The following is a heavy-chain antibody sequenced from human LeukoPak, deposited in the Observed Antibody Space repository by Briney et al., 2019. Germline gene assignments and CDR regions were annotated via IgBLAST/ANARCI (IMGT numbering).Heavy chain of an antibody. Sequence: GGSLRLSCAASGFTFSNCNMNWVRQAPGKGLEWVSYISSSSSTIYYADSVKGRFTISRDNAKNSLYLQMNSLRAEDTAVYYCARDRGFLEWFGWFDPWGQGTLVTVSS. J-gene: IGHJ5*02. CDR3: ARDRGFLEWFGWFDP. D-gene: IGHD3-3*01. V-gene: IGHV3-48*04. CDR1: GFTFSNCN. CDR2: ISSSSSTI.